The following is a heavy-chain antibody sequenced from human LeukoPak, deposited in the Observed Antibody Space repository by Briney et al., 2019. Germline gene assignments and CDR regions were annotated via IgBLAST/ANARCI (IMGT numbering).Heavy chain of an antibody. V-gene: IGHV3-23*01. Sequence: PGGSLRLSCAASGFTFSVYFMGWVRQAPGKGLEWVSVISGSGGSTYYADSVKGRFTISRDNSKNTLYLQMNSLRAEDTAVYYCAKGSAGGRPYYFDYWGQGTLVPVSS. J-gene: IGHJ4*02. D-gene: IGHD6-13*01. CDR1: GFTFSVYF. CDR3: AKGSAGGRPYYFDY. CDR2: ISGSGGST.